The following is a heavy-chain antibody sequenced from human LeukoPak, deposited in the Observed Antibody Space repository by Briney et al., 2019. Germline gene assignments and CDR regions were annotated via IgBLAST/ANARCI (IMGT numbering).Heavy chain of an antibody. J-gene: IGHJ4*02. CDR2: IWFDGSKR. CDR1: GFRFSSYG. CDR3: ARAILATPEGIDN. D-gene: IGHD5-12*01. Sequence: PGRSLRLSCIASGFRFSSYGMHWVRQAPGKGLEWVAVIWFDGSKRYYVDSVKGRFTISRDNSQDTLYLQMNSLRVEDTAVYYCARAILATPEGIDNWGQGTLVTISS. V-gene: IGHV3-33*01.